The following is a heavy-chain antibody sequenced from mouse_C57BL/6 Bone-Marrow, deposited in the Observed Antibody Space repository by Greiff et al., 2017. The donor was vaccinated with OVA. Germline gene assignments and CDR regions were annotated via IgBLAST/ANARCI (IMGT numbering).Heavy chain of an antibody. D-gene: IGHD1-1*01. CDR2: IDPSDSYT. Sequence: QVQLQQPGAELVRPGTSVKLSCKASGYTFTSYWMHWVKQRPGQGLAWIGVIDPSDSYTNYNQKFKGKATLTVATSSSTAYMQLSSLTSEDSAFYYCARRRILLYRYFDVWGTGTTVTVSS. V-gene: IGHV1-59*01. J-gene: IGHJ1*03. CDR3: ARRRILLYRYFDV. CDR1: GYTFTSYW.